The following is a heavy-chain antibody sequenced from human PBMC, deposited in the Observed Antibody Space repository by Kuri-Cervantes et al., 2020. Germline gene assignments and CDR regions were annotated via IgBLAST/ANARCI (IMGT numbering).Heavy chain of an antibody. J-gene: IGHJ4*02. Sequence: GESLKISCAASGFTFSSYAKHWVRQAPGKGLEWVAVISYDGSNKYYADSVKGRFTISRDNSKNTLYLQMNSLRAEDTAVYYCARGPTKIYYFDYWDQGTLVTVSS. CDR1: GFTFSSYA. D-gene: IGHD2-15*01. CDR3: ARGPTKIYYFDY. CDR2: ISYDGSNK. V-gene: IGHV3-30-3*01.